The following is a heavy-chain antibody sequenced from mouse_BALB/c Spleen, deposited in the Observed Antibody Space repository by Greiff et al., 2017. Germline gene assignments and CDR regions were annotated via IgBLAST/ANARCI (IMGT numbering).Heavy chain of an antibody. CDR1: GYSFTSYW. D-gene: IGHD2-10*02. CDR2: IYPGNSNT. V-gene: IGHV1-5*01. Sequence: VQLQQSGTGLARPGASGKMSCKASGYSFTSYWMHWVNQRPGQGLEWIGAIYPGNSNTSYNQKLKGKGKLTAGKSASTAYMELSSLTNEDAAVYYCSREYGMDYWGQGTSVTVSS. J-gene: IGHJ4*01. CDR3: SREYGMDY.